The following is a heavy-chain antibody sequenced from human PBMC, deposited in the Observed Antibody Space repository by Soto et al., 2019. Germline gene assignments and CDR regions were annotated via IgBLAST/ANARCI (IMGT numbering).Heavy chain of an antibody. D-gene: IGHD3-9*01. CDR3: VRDDWPHYGMDV. V-gene: IGHV3-72*01. Sequence: EVPLVESGGGLVQPGGSLRLSCTASGFTFDDHYIDWVRQAPGKGLEWVGRSRNKANSYTTEYAASVKGRFTISRDVSKNSLYLQMNSLKTEDTAVYYCVRDDWPHYGMDVWGQGTTVTVSS. CDR2: SRNKANSYTT. J-gene: IGHJ6*02. CDR1: GFTFDDHY.